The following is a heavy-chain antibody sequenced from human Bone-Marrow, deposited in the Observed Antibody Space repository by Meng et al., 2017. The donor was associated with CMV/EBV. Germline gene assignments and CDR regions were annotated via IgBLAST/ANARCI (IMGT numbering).Heavy chain of an antibody. V-gene: IGHV3-30*02. D-gene: IGHD6-25*01. CDR1: GFTFSSYA. CDR2: IRYDGSHK. J-gene: IGHJ4*02. Sequence: GGSLRLSCAASGFTFSSYAMSWVRQAPGKGLEWVAFIRYDGSHKYYADSVKDRFTISRDNSKNTLYMQMNSLRAEDTAVYYCATPGVAAADFDYWGQGTLVTGSS. CDR3: ATPGVAAADFDY.